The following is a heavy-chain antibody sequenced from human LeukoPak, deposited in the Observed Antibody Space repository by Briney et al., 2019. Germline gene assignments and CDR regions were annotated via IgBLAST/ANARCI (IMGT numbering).Heavy chain of an antibody. J-gene: IGHJ4*02. Sequence: GGSLRLSCAASGFTFSKAWMSWVRQAPGKGLEWVGRFKSKTDGGTTDYAAPVKGRFIVSRDDSKNTLYLQINSLRTEDTAVYFCTKDIGYFDYWGRGTLVTVSS. V-gene: IGHV3-15*01. CDR1: GFTFSKAW. CDR2: FKSKTDGGTT. CDR3: TKDIGYFDY.